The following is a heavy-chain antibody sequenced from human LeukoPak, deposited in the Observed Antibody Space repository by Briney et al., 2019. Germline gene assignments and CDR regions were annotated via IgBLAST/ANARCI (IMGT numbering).Heavy chain of an antibody. V-gene: IGHV4-61*08. Sequence: SQTLSLTCSVSGGSISGAYYWSWIRQHPGKGLEWIGYIYYSGSTNYNPSLKSRVTISVDTSKNQFSLKLSSVTAADTAVYYCARGSGDHSLDYWGQGTLVTVSS. D-gene: IGHD4-17*01. CDR3: ARGSGDHSLDY. J-gene: IGHJ4*02. CDR1: GGSISGAYY. CDR2: IYYSGST.